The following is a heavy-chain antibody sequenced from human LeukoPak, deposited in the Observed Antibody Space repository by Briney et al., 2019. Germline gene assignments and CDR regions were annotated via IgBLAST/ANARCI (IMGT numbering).Heavy chain of an antibody. CDR2: ISGSGGST. CDR1: GFTFSSYA. CDR3: AKGGYCSSTSCPFDY. Sequence: PGGSLRLSCAASGFTFSSYAMSWVRQAPGKGPEWVSAISGSGGSTYYADSVKGRFTISRDNSKNTLYLQMNSLRAEDTAVYYCAKGGYCSSTSCPFDYWGQGTLVTVSS. J-gene: IGHJ4*02. V-gene: IGHV3-23*01. D-gene: IGHD2-2*01.